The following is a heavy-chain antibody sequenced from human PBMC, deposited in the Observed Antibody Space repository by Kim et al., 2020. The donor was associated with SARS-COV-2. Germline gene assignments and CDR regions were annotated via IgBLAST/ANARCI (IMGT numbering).Heavy chain of an antibody. CDR1: GFTFSSYA. CDR3: AKDGCRGLVAATGGMDV. CDR2: ISGRGGST. Sequence: GGALRLSCSASGFTFSSYARSCVRQAPGKGLEWVSAISGRGGSTYYADSVKGRFTISRDNSKNTLYLQMNSLRAEDTAVYYCAKDGCRGLVAATGGMDVWGQGPTVTVYS. D-gene: IGHD2-15*01. V-gene: IGHV3-23*01. J-gene: IGHJ6*02.